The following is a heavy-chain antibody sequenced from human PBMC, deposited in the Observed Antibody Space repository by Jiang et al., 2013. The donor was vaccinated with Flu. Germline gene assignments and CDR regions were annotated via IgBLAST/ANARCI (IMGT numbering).Heavy chain of an antibody. CDR2: ITDSGGST. Sequence: VQLLESGGGLVQPGGSLRLSCAASGFNFGSLAMSWVRQAPGKGLEWVSGITDSGGSTYYADSVKGRFTISRDNSKNTLYLQMNSLRGEDTAVYYCAKDARRVSGWYYFDNWGQGTLVTVSS. CDR3: AKDARRVSGWYYFDN. V-gene: IGHV3-23*01. CDR1: GFNFGSLA. D-gene: IGHD6-19*01. J-gene: IGHJ4*02.